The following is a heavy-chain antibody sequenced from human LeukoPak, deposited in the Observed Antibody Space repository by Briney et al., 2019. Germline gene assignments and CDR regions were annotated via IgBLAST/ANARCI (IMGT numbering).Heavy chain of an antibody. CDR3: ARDREQMTTVPLDAFDI. CDR2: IKQDGSEK. V-gene: IGHV3-7*01. J-gene: IGHJ3*02. D-gene: IGHD4-17*01. CDR1: GFTFSSYW. Sequence: PGGSLRLSCAASGFTFSSYWMSWVRQAPGKGLEWVANIKQDGSEKYYVDSVKGRFTISYVDSVKVRFTISRDNAKNSLYLQMNSLRAEDTAVYYCARDREQMTTVPLDAFDIWGQGTMVTVSS.